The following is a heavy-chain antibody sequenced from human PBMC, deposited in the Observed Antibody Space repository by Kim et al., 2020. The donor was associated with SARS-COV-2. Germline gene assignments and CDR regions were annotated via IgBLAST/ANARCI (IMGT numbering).Heavy chain of an antibody. CDR2: ISYDGSNK. CDR3: AKGGWYFDY. CDR1: GFTFSSYG. V-gene: IGHV3-30*18. Sequence: GGSLRLSCAASGFTFSSYGMHWVRQAPGKGLEWVAVISYDGSNKYYADSVKGRFTISRDNSKNTLYLQMNSLRAEDTAVYYCAKGGWYFDYWGQGTLVTVSS. D-gene: IGHD2-15*01. J-gene: IGHJ4*02.